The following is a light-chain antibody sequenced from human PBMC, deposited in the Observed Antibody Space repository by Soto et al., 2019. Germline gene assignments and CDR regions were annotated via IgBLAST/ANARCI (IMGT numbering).Light chain of an antibody. CDR3: CSYAGVRPYV. V-gene: IGLV2-23*01. CDR1: SSDVGSYNC. Sequence: QSALTQPASVSGSPGQSITISCTGTSSDVGSYNCVSWYQHHPGKAPKLLIFEASKRPSGISNRFSGAKSDNTASLAISGLQAEDEADYYCCSYAGVRPYVFGTGTKLTVL. J-gene: IGLJ1*01. CDR2: EAS.